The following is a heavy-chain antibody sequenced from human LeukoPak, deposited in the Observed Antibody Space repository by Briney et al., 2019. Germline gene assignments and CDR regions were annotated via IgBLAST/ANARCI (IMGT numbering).Heavy chain of an antibody. Sequence: ASVKVSCKASGYTFTGYYMHWVRQAPGQGLEWMGWINPNSGGTNYAQKFQSRVTMTRDTSISTAYMELSRLRSDDTAVYYCARVYYDILTGYPWFDYWGQGTLVTVSS. V-gene: IGHV1-2*02. CDR3: ARVYYDILTGYPWFDY. CDR1: GYTFTGYY. D-gene: IGHD3-9*01. J-gene: IGHJ4*02. CDR2: INPNSGGT.